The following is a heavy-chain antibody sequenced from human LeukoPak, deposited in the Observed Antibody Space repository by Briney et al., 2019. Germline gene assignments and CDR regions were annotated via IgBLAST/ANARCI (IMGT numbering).Heavy chain of an antibody. CDR1: GGSFSGYY. D-gene: IGHD2-2*02. V-gene: IGHV4-34*01. CDR2: INHSGST. J-gene: IGHJ2*01. Sequence: SETLSLTCAVYGGSFSGYYWSWIRQPPGKGLEWIGEINHSGSTNYNPSLKSRVTISVDTSKNQFSLKLSSVSAADTAVYYCARETAIGYFDLWGRGTLVTVSS. CDR3: ARETAIGYFDL.